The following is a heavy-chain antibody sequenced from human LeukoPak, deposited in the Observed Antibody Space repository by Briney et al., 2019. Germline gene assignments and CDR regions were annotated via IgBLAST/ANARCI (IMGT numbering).Heavy chain of an antibody. CDR2: IYSGNRT. D-gene: IGHD3-3*01. CDR3: ARLTSGNGLDV. V-gene: IGHV3-66*04. J-gene: IGHJ6*02. CDR1: GFTVSNNY. Sequence: TGGSLRLSCAASGFTVSNNYMTWVRQAPGKGLEWVSVIYSGNRTKYADSVKCRFIISRDNSKNTLLFQMNSLRAEDTAVYYCARLTSGNGLDVWGQGTTVTVS.